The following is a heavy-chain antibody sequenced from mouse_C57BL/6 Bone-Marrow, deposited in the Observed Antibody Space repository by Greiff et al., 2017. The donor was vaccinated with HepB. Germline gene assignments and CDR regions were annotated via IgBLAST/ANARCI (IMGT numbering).Heavy chain of an antibody. Sequence: EVKLQESGPGLVKPSQSLSLTCSVTGYSITSGYYWNWIRQFPGNKLEWMGYISYDGSNNYNPSLKNRISITRDTSKNQFFLKLNSVTTEDTATYYCARDLGSYWGQGTSVTVSS. CDR3: ARDLGSY. CDR1: GYSITSGYY. V-gene: IGHV3-6*01. D-gene: IGHD3-3*01. CDR2: ISYDGSN. J-gene: IGHJ4*01.